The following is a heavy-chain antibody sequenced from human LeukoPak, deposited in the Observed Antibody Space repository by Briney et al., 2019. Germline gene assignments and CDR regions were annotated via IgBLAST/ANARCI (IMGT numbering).Heavy chain of an antibody. D-gene: IGHD3-10*01. Sequence: PGGSLRLSCAASGFTVSSNYMSWVRQAPGKGLEWVSVIYSGGSTYYADSVKGRFTISRDNSKNTLCLQMNSLRAEDTAVYYCAREGDSGYYYMDVWGKGTTVAVSS. CDR1: GFTVSSNY. CDR3: AREGDSGYYYMDV. CDR2: IYSGGST. J-gene: IGHJ6*03. V-gene: IGHV3-66*02.